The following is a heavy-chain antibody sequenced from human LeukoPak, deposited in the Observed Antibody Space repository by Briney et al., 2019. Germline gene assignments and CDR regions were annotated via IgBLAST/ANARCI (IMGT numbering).Heavy chain of an antibody. Sequence: GEPLKISCKASGYSFTTNWIGWLRQVPGKGLVWLGLIYPGDSDTRESPSFQGLFPMSADRSVSTAYLQWSSLKSSDTAIYYCARLVGGVAGMGDYFDSWGQGTLVTVSS. CDR3: ARLVGGVAGMGDYFDS. V-gene: IGHV5-51*01. CDR1: GYSFTTNW. J-gene: IGHJ4*02. D-gene: IGHD6-19*01. CDR2: IYPGDSDT.